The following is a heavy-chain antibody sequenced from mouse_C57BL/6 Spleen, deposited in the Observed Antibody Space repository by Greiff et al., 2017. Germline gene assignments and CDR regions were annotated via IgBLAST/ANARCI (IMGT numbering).Heavy chain of an antibody. Sequence: QVQLQQPGAELVKPGASVKMSCKASGYTFTSYWITWVKQRPGQGLEWIGDIHPGSGSTNYNEKFKSKATLTVDTSSSTAYMQLSSLTSEDSAVYDCARGRQLRYEAMDYWGQGTSVTVSS. CDR1: GYTFTSYW. V-gene: IGHV1-55*01. CDR3: ARGRQLRYEAMDY. J-gene: IGHJ4*01. CDR2: IHPGSGST. D-gene: IGHD3-2*02.